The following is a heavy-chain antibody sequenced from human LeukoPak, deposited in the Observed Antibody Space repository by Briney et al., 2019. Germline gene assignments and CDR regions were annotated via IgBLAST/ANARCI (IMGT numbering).Heavy chain of an antibody. CDR1: VGTFSSYA. CDR3: ARASRSISSIAAGQQH. V-gene: IGHV1-69*06. D-gene: IGHD3-3*02. CDR2: IIPIFGTA. J-gene: IGHJ1*01. Sequence: SVKVSCKASVGTFSSYAISWVRQAPAQGLEWMGGIIPIFGTANYAQKFQGRVTITADKSTSTAYMELSSLRSEDTAVYYCARASRSISSIAAGQQHWGQGTLVTVSS.